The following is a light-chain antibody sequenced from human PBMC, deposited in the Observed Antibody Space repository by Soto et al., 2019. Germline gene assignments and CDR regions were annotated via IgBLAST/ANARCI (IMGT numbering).Light chain of an antibody. J-gene: IGKJ4*01. CDR2: ETS. CDR1: QSVTYY. CDR3: QQRINWRLT. Sequence: EIVLTQSPATLSLSPGDRATLSCRASQSVTYYLAWYQQKPDQAPRLLISETSNRATGIPARFSGSGSGTDFTLAISSLEPEDFAVYYCQQRINWRLTFGGGTKVEIK. V-gene: IGKV3-11*01.